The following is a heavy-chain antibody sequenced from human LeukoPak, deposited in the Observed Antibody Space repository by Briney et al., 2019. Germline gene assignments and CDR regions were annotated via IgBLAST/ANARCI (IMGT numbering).Heavy chain of an antibody. D-gene: IGHD1-26*01. CDR3: ARRSSGSPPYYFGY. Sequence: RGPLRLSCAASGLTFSSHWMHWVRQAPGKGLVWVSRINSDGSSTSYADSVKGRFTISRDNAKNTLYLQMNSLRAEDTAVYYCARRSSGSPPYYFGYWGQGTLVTVSS. J-gene: IGHJ4*02. CDR2: INSDGSST. V-gene: IGHV3-74*01. CDR1: GLTFSSHW.